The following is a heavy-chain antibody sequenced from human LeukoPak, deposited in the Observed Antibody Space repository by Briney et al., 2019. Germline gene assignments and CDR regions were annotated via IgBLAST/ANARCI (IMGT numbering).Heavy chain of an antibody. CDR3: AKDVWWSVS. CDR2: ISANGVDT. V-gene: IGHV3-23*01. Sequence: GGSPRLSCAASGFTFSSYGMTWVRQAPGKGLEWVSAISANGVDTFYAPSVKGRFTISRDNSKNTLYLQINSLRAEDTAIYYCAKDVWWSVSWGQGTLVTVSS. J-gene: IGHJ5*02. D-gene: IGHD2-8*02. CDR1: GFTFSSYG.